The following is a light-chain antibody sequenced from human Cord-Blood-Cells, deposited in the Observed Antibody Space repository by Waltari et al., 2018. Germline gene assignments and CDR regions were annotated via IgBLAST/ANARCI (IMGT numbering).Light chain of an antibody. V-gene: IGLV2-11*01. CDR1: SSDVGGSNY. CDR2: DVS. Sequence: QSALTQPRSVSGSPGQSVTISCTGTSSDVGGSNYVSWYQQHPGKDPKLMIYDVSKRPSGVPDRFSGSKSGNTASLTISGLQAEDEADYYCCSYAGSYTYVFGTGTKVTVL. CDR3: CSYAGSYTYV. J-gene: IGLJ1*01.